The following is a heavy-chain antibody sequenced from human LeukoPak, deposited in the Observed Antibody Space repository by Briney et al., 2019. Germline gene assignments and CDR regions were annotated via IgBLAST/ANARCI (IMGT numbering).Heavy chain of an antibody. Sequence: SVKVSCKASGGTFSSYAISWVRQAPGQGLEWMGRIIPILGIANYAQKFQGRVTITADKSTSTAYMELSSLRSEDTAVYYCASLKQLVGDREQGYYYYYGMDVWGQGTTVTVSS. CDR2: IIPILGIA. CDR1: GGTFSSYA. D-gene: IGHD6-13*01. CDR3: ASLKQLVGDREQGYYYYYGMDV. J-gene: IGHJ6*02. V-gene: IGHV1-69*04.